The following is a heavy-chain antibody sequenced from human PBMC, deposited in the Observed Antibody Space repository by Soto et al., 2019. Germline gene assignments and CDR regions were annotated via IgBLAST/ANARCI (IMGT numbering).Heavy chain of an antibody. CDR1: GGSISSGGYS. Sequence: SETLSLTCAVSGGSISSGGYSWSWIRQPPGKGLEWIGYIYHSGSTYYNPSLKSRVTISVDRSKNQFSLKLSSVTAADTAVYYCARDSYYYDSSGYYRTNWFDPWGQGTLVTVSS. V-gene: IGHV4-30-2*01. CDR3: ARDSYYYDSSGYYRTNWFDP. CDR2: IYHSGST. J-gene: IGHJ5*02. D-gene: IGHD3-22*01.